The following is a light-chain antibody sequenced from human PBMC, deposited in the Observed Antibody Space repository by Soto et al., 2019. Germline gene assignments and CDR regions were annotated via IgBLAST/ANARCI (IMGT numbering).Light chain of an antibody. Sequence: DIQMTHSPSTLSASVGDRVTITCRASQSISSYLAWYQQKPGKAPKLLIYKASSLESGVPSRFSGSGSGTEFTLTVSSLQPDDFATYYCQQYNSYSWTFGQGTKVEIK. CDR3: QQYNSYSWT. J-gene: IGKJ1*01. CDR2: KAS. CDR1: QSISSY. V-gene: IGKV1-5*03.